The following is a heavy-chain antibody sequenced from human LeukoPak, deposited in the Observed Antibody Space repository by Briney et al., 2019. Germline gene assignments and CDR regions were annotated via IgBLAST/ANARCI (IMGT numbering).Heavy chain of an antibody. Sequence: GGSLRLSCAASGFTFSNAWISWVRQAPGKGLEWVGRIKSKTDGGTTDYAAPVKGRFTISRDDSENTLYLQMNSLKTEDTAVYYCTTLIYDYVWGSSDDYWGQGTLVTVSS. CDR1: GFTFSNAW. D-gene: IGHD3-16*01. V-gene: IGHV3-15*01. CDR2: IKSKTDGGTT. J-gene: IGHJ4*02. CDR3: TTLIYDYVWGSSDDY.